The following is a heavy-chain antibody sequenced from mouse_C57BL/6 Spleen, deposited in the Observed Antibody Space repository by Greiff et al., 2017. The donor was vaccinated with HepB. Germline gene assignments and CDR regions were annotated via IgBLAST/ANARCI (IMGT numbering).Heavy chain of an antibody. CDR2: ISNGGGST. CDR1: GFTFSDYY. CDR3: ARWDYGRDYAMDY. D-gene: IGHD1-1*01. Sequence: EVKLMESGGGLVQPGGSLKLSCAASGFTFSDYYMYWVRQTPEKRLEWVAYISNGGGSTYYPDTVKGRFTISRDNAKNTLYLQMSRLKSEDTAMYYCARWDYGRDYAMDYWGQGTSVTVSS. J-gene: IGHJ4*01. V-gene: IGHV5-12*01.